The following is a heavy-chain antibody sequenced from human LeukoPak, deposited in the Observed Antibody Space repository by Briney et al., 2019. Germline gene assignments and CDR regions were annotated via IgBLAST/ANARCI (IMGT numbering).Heavy chain of an antibody. CDR2: ISHDGRNK. Sequence: GGSLRLSCAASGFIFSNYDMHWVRQAPGKGLEWVAVISHDGRNKYYGDSVKGRFTISRDNSKNTLYLQMNSLRAEDTAVYYCARVEGVLRYFDWLPTYFDYWGQGTLVTVSS. CDR1: GFIFSNYD. CDR3: ARVEGVLRYFDWLPTYFDY. V-gene: IGHV3-30*03. D-gene: IGHD3-9*01. J-gene: IGHJ4*02.